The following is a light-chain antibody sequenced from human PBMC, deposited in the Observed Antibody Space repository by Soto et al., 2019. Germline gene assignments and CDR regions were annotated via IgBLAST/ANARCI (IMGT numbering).Light chain of an antibody. V-gene: IGKV3-15*01. Sequence: EIVVTQSPATLSVSPGERVTLSCRASETVATNLAWYQQKPGQAPRLLISGASTRAAGISDRFRGSGSGTEFTLTISSLRSEDSAIYYCQQYFEWPPMTFGQGTKVDIK. CDR3: QQYFEWPPMT. CDR1: ETVATN. CDR2: GAS. J-gene: IGKJ1*01.